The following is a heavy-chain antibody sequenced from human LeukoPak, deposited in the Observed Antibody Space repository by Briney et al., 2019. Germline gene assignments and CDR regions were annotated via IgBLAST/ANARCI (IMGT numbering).Heavy chain of an antibody. CDR2: IYSSGST. J-gene: IGHJ4*02. Sequence: SETLSLTCTVSGASISAFHWTWFRQPAGKGLEWIGLIYSSGSTLFNPSLKSRVAMSVDLPKNQLSLKLTSVTAADTAMYYCARKDGDYWGRGTLVTVSS. V-gene: IGHV4-4*07. CDR1: GASISAFH. CDR3: ARKDGDY.